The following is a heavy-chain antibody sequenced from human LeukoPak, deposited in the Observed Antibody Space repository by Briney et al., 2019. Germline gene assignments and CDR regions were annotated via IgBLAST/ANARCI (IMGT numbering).Heavy chain of an antibody. J-gene: IGHJ4*02. Sequence: GGSLRLSCAASGFTFSNYWMSWVRQAPGKGLEWVANIKEDGSEKYYVDSVKGRFTISSDNARNSLYLQMNSLRAEDTAVYYCASGRQLGYWGQGTLVTVSS. D-gene: IGHD6-13*01. V-gene: IGHV3-7*01. CDR3: ASGRQLGY. CDR1: GFTFSNYW. CDR2: IKEDGSEK.